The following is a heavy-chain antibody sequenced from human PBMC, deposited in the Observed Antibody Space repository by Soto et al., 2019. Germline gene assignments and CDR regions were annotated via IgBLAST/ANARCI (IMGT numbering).Heavy chain of an antibody. CDR1: GGFISSSTYY. V-gene: IGHV4-39*01. CDR2: IFYSGTT. Sequence: PSETLSLTCTVSGGFISSSTYYWGWIRQPPGKGLEWIGNIFYSGTTYYNPSLESRVTMSVDTSKNQFSLKLSSVTPTDTAVYYCARRSSSSLGSLFDPWGRGILVTVSS. CDR3: ARRSSSSLGSLFDP. D-gene: IGHD6-6*01. J-gene: IGHJ5*02.